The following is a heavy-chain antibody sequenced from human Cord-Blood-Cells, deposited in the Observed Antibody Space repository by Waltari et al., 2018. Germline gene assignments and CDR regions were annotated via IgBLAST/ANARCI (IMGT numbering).Heavy chain of an antibody. V-gene: IGHV4-38-2*01. D-gene: IGHD6-13*01. Sequence: QVQLQESGPGLVKPSETLSLTCAVSGYSISSGYYWGWIRQPPGKGREWIGSIYHSGSTYYNPPLKSRVTISVDTSKKQFSRKLSYVTAEDTAVYYCARLLAAAGTIDYWGQGTLVTVSS. CDR1: GYSISSGYY. J-gene: IGHJ4*02. CDR2: IYHSGST. CDR3: ARLLAAAGTIDY.